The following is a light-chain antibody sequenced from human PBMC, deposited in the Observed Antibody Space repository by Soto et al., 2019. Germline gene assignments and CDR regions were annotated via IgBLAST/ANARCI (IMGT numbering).Light chain of an antibody. CDR1: QSVSSY. V-gene: IGKV3-11*01. CDR3: QQRSNWPLT. CDR2: DAS. Sequence: EIVLRQSPATLSLSPGESATLSCRASQSVSSYLAWYQQKPGQAPRLLIYDASNRATGIPARFSGSGSGTDFTLTISSLEPEDFAVYYCQQRSNWPLTFGPGTKVDIK. J-gene: IGKJ3*01.